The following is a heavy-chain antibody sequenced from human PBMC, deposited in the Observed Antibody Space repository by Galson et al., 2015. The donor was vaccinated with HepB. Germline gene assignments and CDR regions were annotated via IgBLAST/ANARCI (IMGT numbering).Heavy chain of an antibody. CDR2: VYSGGGT. Sequence: SCAASGFTVSGSYMSWVRQAPGKGLEWVSVVYSGGGTDYADSVKGRFNISRDNSKNTLYLQMNNLRADDTALYFCARGKTGQDWGQGTLVTVSS. V-gene: IGHV3-66*01. J-gene: IGHJ4*02. D-gene: IGHD3-9*01. CDR3: ARGKTGQD. CDR1: GFTVSGSY.